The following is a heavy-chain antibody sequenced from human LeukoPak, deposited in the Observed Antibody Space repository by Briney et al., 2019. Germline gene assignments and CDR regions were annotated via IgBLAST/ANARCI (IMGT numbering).Heavy chain of an antibody. V-gene: IGHV4-39*01. CDR1: GGSISSRGYY. Sequence: SETLSLTCTVSGGSISSRGYYWGWIRQPPGKGLEWIGSIYYSGSTYYTYYNPSLKRRVTISIDTSKNQFSLKVTSVIAADTAVYYCARKGQQLLPYWSQGTLVTVSS. D-gene: IGHD6-13*01. CDR3: ARKGQQLLPY. J-gene: IGHJ4*02. CDR2: IYYSGSTYYT.